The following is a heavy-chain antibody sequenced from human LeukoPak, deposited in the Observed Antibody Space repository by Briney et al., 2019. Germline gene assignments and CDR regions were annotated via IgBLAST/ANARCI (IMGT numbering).Heavy chain of an antibody. J-gene: IGHJ4*02. V-gene: IGHV4-39*01. Sequence: SETLSLTCTVSGGSISSSSYYWGWLRQPPGKGLEWIGSIYYSGSTYYNPSLKSRVTISVDTSKNQFSLKLSSVTAADTAVYYCARQGRIGSYYAQDYWGQGTLVTVSS. CDR3: ARQGRIGSYYAQDY. CDR1: GGSISSSSYY. CDR2: IYYSGST. D-gene: IGHD1-26*01.